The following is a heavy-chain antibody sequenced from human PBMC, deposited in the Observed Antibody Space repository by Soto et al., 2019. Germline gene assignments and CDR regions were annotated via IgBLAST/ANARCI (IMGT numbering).Heavy chain of an antibody. CDR2: IYYSGST. V-gene: IGHV4-59*01. CDR3: ASSPYGSGSYYPPFYFDY. D-gene: IGHD3-10*01. J-gene: IGHJ4*02. CDR1: GGSISSYY. Sequence: PSETLSLTCTVSGGSISSYYWSWIRQPPGKGLEWIGYIYYSGSTNYNPSLKSRFTISVDTSKNQFSLKLSSVTAADTAVYYCASSPYGSGSYYPPFYFDYWGQGTLVTVSS.